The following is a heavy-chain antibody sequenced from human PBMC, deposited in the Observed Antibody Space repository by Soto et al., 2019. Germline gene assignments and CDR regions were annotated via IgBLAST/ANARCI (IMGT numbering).Heavy chain of an antibody. CDR1: GGSISSYD. J-gene: IGHJ3*01. V-gene: IGHV4-59*01. CDR3: ARRWGDTFDF. D-gene: IGHD1-26*01. CDR2: IYYSGST. Sequence: SETLSLTCTVFGGSISSYDWSWIRQPPGKGLEWIGYIYYSGSTNYNPSLKSRVTISVDTSKNQFSLKLSSVTAADTAVYYCARRWGDTFDFWGQGTMVTVSS.